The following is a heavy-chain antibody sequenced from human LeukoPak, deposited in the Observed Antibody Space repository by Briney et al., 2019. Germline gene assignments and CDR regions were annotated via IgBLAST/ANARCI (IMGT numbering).Heavy chain of an antibody. CDR2: IYYSGST. CDR1: GGSISSYY. Sequence: SETLSLTCTVSGGSISSYYWSWIRQPPGKGLEWIGYIYYSGSTNYNPSLKSRVTISVDTSKNQFSLKLSSVTAADTAVYYCARWRPIAAAEMSGMDVWGQGTTVTVSS. D-gene: IGHD6-13*01. V-gene: IGHV4-59*08. CDR3: ARWRPIAAAEMSGMDV. J-gene: IGHJ6*02.